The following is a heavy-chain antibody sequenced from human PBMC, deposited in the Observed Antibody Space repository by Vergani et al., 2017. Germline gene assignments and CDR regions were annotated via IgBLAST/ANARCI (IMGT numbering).Heavy chain of an antibody. CDR3: AGTVTTSWYFDL. CDR2: ISGSGGST. J-gene: IGHJ2*01. D-gene: IGHD4-17*01. V-gene: IGHV3-23*04. Sequence: VQLVESGGGVVQPGRSLRLSCAASGFTFSSYAMSWVRQAPGKGLEWVSAISGSGGSTYYADSVKGRFTISRDNSKNTLYLQMNSLRAEDTAVYYCAGTVTTSWYFDLWGRGTLVTVSS. CDR1: GFTFSSYA.